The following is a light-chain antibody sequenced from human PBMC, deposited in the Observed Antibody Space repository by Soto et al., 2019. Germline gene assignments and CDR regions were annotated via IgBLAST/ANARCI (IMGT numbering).Light chain of an antibody. J-gene: IGLJ2*01. CDR3: QTWDSSTQVV. V-gene: IGLV3-1*01. CDR2: EDK. Sequence: SYELTQPPSVSVSPGQTASITCSGDKLGDKYAFWYQHKAGQSPVLVIYEDKKRPSGIPERFSGSNSGNTATLTISGTQAMDEADYYCQTWDSSTQVVFGGGTQLTVL. CDR1: KLGDKY.